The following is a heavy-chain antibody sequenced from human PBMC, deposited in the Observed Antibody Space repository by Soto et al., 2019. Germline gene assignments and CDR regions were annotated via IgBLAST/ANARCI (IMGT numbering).Heavy chain of an antibody. CDR1: GYSISSSNW. Sequence: SDTLSLTCAVSGYSISSSNWWGWIRQPPGKGLEWIGYIYYSGTTYYNPSLKSRVTMSVDTSKNQFSLKLSSVTAADTAVYYCATHCSGGRCYSEYLQHWGQGTLVTVSS. D-gene: IGHD2-15*01. CDR2: IYYSGTT. CDR3: ATHCSGGRCYSEYLQH. J-gene: IGHJ1*01. V-gene: IGHV4-28*01.